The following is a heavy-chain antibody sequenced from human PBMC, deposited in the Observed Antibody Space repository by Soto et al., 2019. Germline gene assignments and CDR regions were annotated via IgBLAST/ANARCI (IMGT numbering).Heavy chain of an antibody. CDR3: ARHRHPRGTVGATSPLDP. CDR1: GFSVSSNY. J-gene: IGHJ5*02. Sequence: GGSLRLSCAISGFSVSSNYLSWVRQAPGKGLEWVSVHYSGGSTYYADPVQGRFTISRDKSNNTLYLQMRRVRAEDTAVYFCARHRHPRGTVGATSPLDPWGQGTQVTVSS. D-gene: IGHD1-26*01. CDR2: HYSGGST. V-gene: IGHV3-53*01.